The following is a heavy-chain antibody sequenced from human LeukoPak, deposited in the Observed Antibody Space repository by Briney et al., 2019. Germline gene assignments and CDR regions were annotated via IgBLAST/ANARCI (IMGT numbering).Heavy chain of an antibody. J-gene: IGHJ4*02. D-gene: IGHD2-2*01. Sequence: GGSLRLSCAASGFTFSSYAMSWVRQAPGKGLEWVSAISGSGGSTYYADSVKGRFTISRDNAKNSLYLQMNSLRAEDTAVYYCARDLIVPAAMPDYFDYWGQGTLVTVSS. CDR2: ISGSGGST. CDR1: GFTFSSYA. V-gene: IGHV3-23*01. CDR3: ARDLIVPAAMPDYFDY.